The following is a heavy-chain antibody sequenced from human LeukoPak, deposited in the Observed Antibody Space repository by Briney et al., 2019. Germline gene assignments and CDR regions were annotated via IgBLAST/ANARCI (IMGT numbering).Heavy chain of an antibody. CDR2: ISGSGGST. Sequence: GGSLRLSCAASGFTFSNYGMSWVRQAPGKGLEWVSAISGSGGSTYYADSVKGRFTISRDNSKNTLYLQMNSLRAEDTAVYYCAKDRGIDYYDSSGLGYWGQGTLVTVSS. J-gene: IGHJ4*02. D-gene: IGHD3-22*01. CDR3: AKDRGIDYYDSSGLGY. V-gene: IGHV3-23*01. CDR1: GFTFSNYG.